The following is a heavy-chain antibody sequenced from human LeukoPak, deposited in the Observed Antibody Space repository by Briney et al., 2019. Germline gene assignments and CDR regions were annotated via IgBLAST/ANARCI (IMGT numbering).Heavy chain of an antibody. V-gene: IGHV3-30*02. CDR1: GFTFSSYG. CDR3: AKDLRSSEYYYDSSGYNDAFDI. Sequence: PGGSLRLSCAASGFTFSSYGMHWVRQAPGKGLEWVAFIRYDGSNKYYADSVKGRFTISRDNSKNTLYLQVNSLRAEDTAVYYCAKDLRSSEYYYDSSGYNDAFDIWGQGTMVTVSS. D-gene: IGHD3-22*01. J-gene: IGHJ3*02. CDR2: IRYDGSNK.